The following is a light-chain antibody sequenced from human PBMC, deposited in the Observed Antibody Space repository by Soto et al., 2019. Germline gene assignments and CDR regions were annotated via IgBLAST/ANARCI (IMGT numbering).Light chain of an antibody. J-gene: IGKJ1*01. CDR3: QQYGNALPWT. CDR2: GAS. Sequence: EIVLTQSPGTLSLSPGERATLSCRASQSVSNNYLGWYQQKPGQAPRLLVYGASRRATGIPDRLSGSASGTDFAHTISGLEAEDFEVYYCQQYGNALPWTFGQGTKVEIK. CDR1: QSVSNNY. V-gene: IGKV3-20*01.